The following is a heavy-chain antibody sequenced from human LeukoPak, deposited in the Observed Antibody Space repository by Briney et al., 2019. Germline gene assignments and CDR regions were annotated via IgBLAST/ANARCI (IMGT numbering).Heavy chain of an antibody. J-gene: IGHJ6*04. V-gene: IGHV3-30*18. CDR3: AKIVSGSGSYGMDV. CDR2: ISYDGSNK. D-gene: IGHD3-10*01. CDR1: GFTFSSYG. Sequence: PGGSLRLSCASSGFTFSSYGMLWVRKAPGKGLEWVAVISYDGSNKYYADSVKGRFTISRDNSKNTLYLQMNSLRAEDTAVYYCAKIVSGSGSYGMDVWGKGTTVTVSS.